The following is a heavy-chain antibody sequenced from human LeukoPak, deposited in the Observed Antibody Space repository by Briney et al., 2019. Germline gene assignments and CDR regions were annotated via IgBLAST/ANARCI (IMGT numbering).Heavy chain of an antibody. CDR3: AKDSSPSNYYYGRDV. D-gene: IGHD2-2*01. J-gene: IGHJ6*02. CDR1: GFSFSSYD. CDR2: ISDDGSNK. V-gene: IGHV3-30*18. Sequence: GGSLRLSCAASGFSFSSYDMHWVRQAPGKGLEWVARISDDGSNKYYGDSVKGRVTISRDNSKTTLFLQMNSLRAEDTAVYYCAKDSSPSNYYYGRDVWGQGTTVTV.